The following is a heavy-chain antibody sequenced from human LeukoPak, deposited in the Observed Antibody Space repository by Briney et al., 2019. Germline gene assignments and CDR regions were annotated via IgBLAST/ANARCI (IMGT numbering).Heavy chain of an antibody. CDR3: ARAGLLVGGFDY. Sequence: ASVKISCKTSGYTFTSYYMHWVRQAPGQGLEWMGIINPSGGSTSYAQKFQGRVTMTRDTSTSTLYMELSSLRSEGTAVYYCARAGLLVGGFDYWGQGTLVTVSS. D-gene: IGHD2-21*02. V-gene: IGHV1-46*01. J-gene: IGHJ4*02. CDR1: GYTFTSYY. CDR2: INPSGGST.